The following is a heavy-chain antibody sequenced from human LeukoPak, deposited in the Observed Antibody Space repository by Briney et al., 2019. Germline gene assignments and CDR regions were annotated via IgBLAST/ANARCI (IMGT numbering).Heavy chain of an antibody. V-gene: IGHV3-30*03. CDR2: ISYDGSNK. J-gene: IGHJ3*02. D-gene: IGHD3-22*01. Sequence: PGRSLRLSCAASGFTFSSYGMHWVRQAPGKGLEWVAVISYDGSNKYYADSVKGRFTISRDNSKNTLYLQMNSLRAEDTAVYYCARETSGSPAFDIWGQGTMVTVSS. CDR1: GFTFSSYG. CDR3: ARETSGSPAFDI.